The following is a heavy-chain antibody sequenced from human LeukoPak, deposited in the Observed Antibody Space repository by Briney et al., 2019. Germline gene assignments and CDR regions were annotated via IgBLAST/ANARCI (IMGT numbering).Heavy chain of an antibody. J-gene: IGHJ4*02. CDR3: ARGEFYYDL. CDR2: ISTFNGYT. D-gene: IGHD3-16*01. CDR1: GYIFTSSN. Sequence: ASVRVSCKPSGYIFTSSNITWVRQAPGQQLEWMGWISTFNGYTKYAQNLQGRITMTRDTSTRTVYLEMRNLRSDDTAVYFCARGEFYYDLWGQGTLVTVSS. V-gene: IGHV1-18*04.